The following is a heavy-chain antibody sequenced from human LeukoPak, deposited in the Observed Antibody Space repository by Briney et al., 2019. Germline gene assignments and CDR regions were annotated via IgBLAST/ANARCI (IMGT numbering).Heavy chain of an antibody. CDR3: IATYYYDSSGYALDY. D-gene: IGHD3-22*01. V-gene: IGHV3-15*01. CDR1: GFTFSNAW. Sequence: GGSLRLSCAASGFTFSNAWMSWVRQAPGKGLEWVGRIKSKTDGGTTDYAAPAKGRFTISRDDSKNTLYLQMNSLKTEDTAVYYCIATYYYDSSGYALDYWGQGTLVTVSS. CDR2: IKSKTDGGTT. J-gene: IGHJ4*02.